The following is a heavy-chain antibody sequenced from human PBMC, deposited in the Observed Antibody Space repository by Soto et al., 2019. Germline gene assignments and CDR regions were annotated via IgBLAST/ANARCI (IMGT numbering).Heavy chain of an antibody. Sequence: SETLSLTCAVYGGSFSGYYWSWIRQPPGKGLEWIGEINHSGSTNYNPSLKSRVTISVDTSKNQFSLKLSSVTAADTAVYYCARGPEWGTGTTGDYYYYYMDVWGKGTTVTVSS. CDR2: INHSGST. CDR3: ARGPEWGTGTTGDYYYYYMDV. D-gene: IGHD1-7*01. V-gene: IGHV4-34*01. CDR1: GGSFSGYY. J-gene: IGHJ6*03.